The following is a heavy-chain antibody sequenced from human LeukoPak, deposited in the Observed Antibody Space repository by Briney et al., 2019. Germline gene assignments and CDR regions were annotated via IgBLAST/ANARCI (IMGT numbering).Heavy chain of an antibody. D-gene: IGHD6-13*01. J-gene: IGHJ4*02. CDR3: ARANNSSWHN. CDR2: IKPDGSAG. Sequence: GSLILSCATSGFTFSSNWMSWVRHVPGRGLDWVANIKPDGSAGYYAASVKGRFTVSRDNAKNSLYLQMNSLRVEDTAVYYCARANNSSWHNWGQGTLVTVAS. CDR1: GFTFSSNW. V-gene: IGHV3-7*01.